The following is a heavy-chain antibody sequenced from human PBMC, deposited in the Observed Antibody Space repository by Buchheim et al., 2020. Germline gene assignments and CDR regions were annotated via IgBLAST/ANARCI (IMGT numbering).Heavy chain of an antibody. CDR3: AKGLHRDGSKNRPQFLYYYYYGMDV. CDR1: GFTFSSYG. CDR2: ISYDGSNK. J-gene: IGHJ6*02. D-gene: IGHD5-24*01. Sequence: QVQLVESGGGVVQPGRSLRLSCAASGFTFSSYGMHWVRQAPGKGLEWVAVISYDGSNKYYADSVKGRFTISRDNSKNTLYLQMNSLRAEDTAVYYCAKGLHRDGSKNRPQFLYYYYYGMDVWGQGTT. V-gene: IGHV3-30*18.